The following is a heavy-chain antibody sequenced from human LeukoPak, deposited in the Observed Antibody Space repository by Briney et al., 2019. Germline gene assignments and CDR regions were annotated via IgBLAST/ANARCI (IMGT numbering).Heavy chain of an antibody. J-gene: IGHJ4*02. D-gene: IGHD1-20*01. CDR1: GFTFSSYA. Sequence: GRSLRLSCAASGFTFSSYAMHWVRQAPGKGLEWVAVISYDGSNKYYADSVKGRFTISRDNSKNTLYLQMNSLRAEDTAVYYCAKGEYNWNRFDYWGQGTLVTVSS. CDR2: ISYDGSNK. CDR3: AKGEYNWNRFDY. V-gene: IGHV3-30-3*01.